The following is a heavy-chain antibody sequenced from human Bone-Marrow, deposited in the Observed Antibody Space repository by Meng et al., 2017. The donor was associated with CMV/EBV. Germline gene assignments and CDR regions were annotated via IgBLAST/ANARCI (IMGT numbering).Heavy chain of an antibody. CDR3: ARRGGYNSRFDP. Sequence: VSAGSISSNTYYWAWIRQPPGEGLEWIGNIYYSGSTYYKPSLKSRVTISVDTSKNQFYLKVTSVTAADTAIYYCARRGGYNSRFDPWGQGILVTVSS. CDR2: IYYSGST. CDR1: AGSISSNTYY. V-gene: IGHV4-39*01. J-gene: IGHJ5*02. D-gene: IGHD5-24*01.